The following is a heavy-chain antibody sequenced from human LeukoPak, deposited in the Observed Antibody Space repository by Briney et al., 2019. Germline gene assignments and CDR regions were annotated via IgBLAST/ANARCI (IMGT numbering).Heavy chain of an antibody. CDR1: GFTFSSYS. CDR3: ARYQYSSGRIFDY. J-gene: IGHJ4*02. Sequence: PGGSLRLSCAASGFTFSSYSMNWVRQAPGKGLEWVSSISSSSSYIYYADSVKGRFTISRDNAKNSLYLQMNSLRDEDTAVYYCARYQYSSGRIFDYWGQGTLVTVSS. CDR2: ISSSSSYI. D-gene: IGHD6-19*01. V-gene: IGHV3-21*01.